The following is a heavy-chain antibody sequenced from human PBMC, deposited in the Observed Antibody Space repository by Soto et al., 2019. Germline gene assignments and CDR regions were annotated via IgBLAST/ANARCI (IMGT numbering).Heavy chain of an antibody. CDR3: ARVRATYYYYYMDV. V-gene: IGHV4-34*01. D-gene: IGHD5-12*01. CDR2: INHSGST. J-gene: IGHJ6*03. Sequence: QVQLQQWGAGLLKPSETLSLTCAVYGGSFSGYYWSWIRQPPGKGLEWIGEINHSGSTNYNPSLKSRVTISVDTSKNQFSLKLSSVTAADTAVYYCARVRATYYYYYMDVWGKGTTVTVSS. CDR1: GGSFSGYY.